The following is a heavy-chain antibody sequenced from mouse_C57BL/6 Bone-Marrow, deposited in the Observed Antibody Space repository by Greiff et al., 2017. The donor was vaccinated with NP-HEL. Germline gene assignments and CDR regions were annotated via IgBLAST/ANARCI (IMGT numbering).Heavy chain of an antibody. J-gene: IGHJ3*01. CDR1: GFTFSNYW. CDR2: IRLKSDNNAT. D-gene: IGHD1-1*01. Sequence: EVQLVESGGGLVQPGGSMKLSCVASGFTFSNYWMNWVRQSPEKGLEWVAQIRLKSDNNATHYAESVKGRFTISRDDSKSSVYLQMNNLRAEDTGIYYCTVYYETYWGQGTLVTVSA. V-gene: IGHV6-3*01. CDR3: TVYYETY.